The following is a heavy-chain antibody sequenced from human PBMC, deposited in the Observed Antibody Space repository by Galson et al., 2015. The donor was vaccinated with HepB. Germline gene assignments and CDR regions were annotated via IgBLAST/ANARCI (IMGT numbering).Heavy chain of an antibody. CDR3: ARDASEWSRDY. Sequence: SLRLSCAASGFIFTTSGMTWVRQAPGKGLEWVAVIGYSGTYRHYADSVKGRFAISRDNAKNSVYLQMNSLRVEDTAVYYCARDASEWSRDYWGQGTLVAVSS. CDR2: IGYSGTYR. D-gene: IGHD3-3*01. V-gene: IGHV3-21*01. J-gene: IGHJ4*02. CDR1: GFIFTTSG.